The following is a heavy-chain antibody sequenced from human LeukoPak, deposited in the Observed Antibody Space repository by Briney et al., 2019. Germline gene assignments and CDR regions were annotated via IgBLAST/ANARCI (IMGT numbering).Heavy chain of an antibody. J-gene: IGHJ3*01. D-gene: IGHD1-14*01. CDR3: GTGSAFDV. V-gene: IGHV3-15*01. Sequence: PGGSLRLSCAASGFTFSNAHMSWVRQAPGKGLEWVGRIKHKAEGGTTDYAAPVKGRFTISRDDSKNTLYLQMNSLKIEDTGVYYCGTGSAFDVWGQGTLVTVSS. CDR2: IKHKAEGGTT. CDR1: GFTFSNAH.